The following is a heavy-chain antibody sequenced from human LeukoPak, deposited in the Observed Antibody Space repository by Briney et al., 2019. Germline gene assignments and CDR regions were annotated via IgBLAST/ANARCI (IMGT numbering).Heavy chain of an antibody. Sequence: SETLSPTCTVSGGSISSSSYYWGWIRQPPGKGLEWIGSIYYSGSTYYNPSLKSRVTISVDTSKNQFSLKLSSVTAADTAVYYCAIPLRNSNYYFDYWGQGTLVTVSS. J-gene: IGHJ4*02. CDR1: GGSISSSSYY. CDR3: AIPLRNSNYYFDY. CDR2: IYYSGST. D-gene: IGHD4-11*01. V-gene: IGHV4-39*01.